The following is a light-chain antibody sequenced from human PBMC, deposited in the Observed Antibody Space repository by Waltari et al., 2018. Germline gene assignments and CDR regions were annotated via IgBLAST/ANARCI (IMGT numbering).Light chain of an antibody. Sequence: EIVFPQSPGTLSLSPGERVTLSCRARQSVSRALAWYQQKPGQAPRLLIYGASSRATGIPDRFSGSGSGTDFSLTISRLEPEDFAVYYCQHYVRLPVTFGQGTKVEIK. CDR3: QHYVRLPVT. V-gene: IGKV3-20*01. J-gene: IGKJ1*01. CDR2: GAS. CDR1: QSVSRA.